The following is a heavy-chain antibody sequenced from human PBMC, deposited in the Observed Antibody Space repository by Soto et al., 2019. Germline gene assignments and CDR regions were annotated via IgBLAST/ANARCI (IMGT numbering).Heavy chain of an antibody. J-gene: IGHJ4*02. D-gene: IGHD4-17*01. V-gene: IGHV3-15*07. CDR2: IKSKTDGGTI. CDR1: GFTFSNAW. CDR3: TTESTTMLDY. Sequence: EVQLVESGGALVKPGGSLRLSCAASGFTFSNAWMNWVRQAPGKGLEWVGRIKSKTDGGTIDYAAPVKGRFTISRDDSENTLYLQIHGLNTEDTAVYYCTTESTTMLDYWGQGTLVTVSS.